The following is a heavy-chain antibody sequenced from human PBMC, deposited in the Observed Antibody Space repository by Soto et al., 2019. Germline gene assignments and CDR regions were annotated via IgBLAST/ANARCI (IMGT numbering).Heavy chain of an antibody. Sequence: AASVNVSCKASGYTLTGYYMHWVRQAPGQGLEWMGWINPNIGGTNYAQKVQGWVLMIRDTSISTAYMELSRLRSDDTGVYYCARDIGVPAQRQSYYYYGREVWGKRTTVTDSS. CDR3: ARDIGVPAQRQSYYYYGREV. CDR1: GYTLTGYY. D-gene: IGHD6-19*01. J-gene: IGHJ6*04. CDR2: INPNIGGT. V-gene: IGHV1-2*04.